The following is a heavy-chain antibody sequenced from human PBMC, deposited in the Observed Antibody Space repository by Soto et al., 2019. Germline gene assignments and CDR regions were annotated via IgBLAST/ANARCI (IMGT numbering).Heavy chain of an antibody. Sequence: QVQLVESGGGLVKPGGSLRLSCVASGFTFSHYYMSWLRQAPGTGLEWVSYISSSSSYTTYADSVKGRFTTYRDNPKNSLYLQMNSLRAEDTALYYCARDHHRYSGYDYVDYWGQGTLVTVSS. J-gene: IGHJ4*02. CDR2: ISSSSSYT. CDR3: ARDHHRYSGYDYVDY. D-gene: IGHD5-12*01. V-gene: IGHV3-11*05. CDR1: GFTFSHYY.